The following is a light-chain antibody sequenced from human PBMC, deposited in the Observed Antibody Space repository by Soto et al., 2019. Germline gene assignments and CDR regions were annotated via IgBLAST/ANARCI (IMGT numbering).Light chain of an antibody. CDR1: QSVSSD. CDR3: QQYNSYSWT. Sequence: EIVMTQSPATLSVSPGERATLSCRASQSVSSDLAWYHQKPGQAPRLLIYGASTRATGIPARFSGSGSGTDFTLTISSLQPDDFATYYCQQYNSYSWTFGQGTKVDIK. V-gene: IGKV3D-15*01. CDR2: GAS. J-gene: IGKJ1*01.